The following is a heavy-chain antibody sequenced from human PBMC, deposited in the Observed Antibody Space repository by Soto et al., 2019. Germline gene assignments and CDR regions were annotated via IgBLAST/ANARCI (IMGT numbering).Heavy chain of an antibody. V-gene: IGHV4-31*03. Sequence: QVQLQESGPGLVNPSQTLSLTCTVSGGSISSGGYYWSWIRQHPGKGLEWIGYIYYSGSTYYNPSLKGRVTISVDTSKTQFSLKLSSVTAADTAVYYCAKMTTVRNYGMDVWGQGTTVTVSS. CDR3: AKMTTVRNYGMDV. D-gene: IGHD4-17*01. CDR1: GGSISSGGYY. J-gene: IGHJ6*02. CDR2: IYYSGST.